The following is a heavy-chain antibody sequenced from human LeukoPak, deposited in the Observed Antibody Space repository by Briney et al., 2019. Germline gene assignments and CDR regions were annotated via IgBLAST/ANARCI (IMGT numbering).Heavy chain of an antibody. CDR2: IYTSGST. CDR3: ARDSSGYSYGYGGGLHFDY. Sequence: SETLSLTCTVSGVSISSYYWSWIRQPAGKGLEWIGRIYTSGSTNYNPSLKSRVTISVDKSKNQFSLKLSSVTAADTAVYYCARDSSGYSYGYGGGLHFDYWGQGTLVTVSS. D-gene: IGHD5-18*01. V-gene: IGHV4-4*07. J-gene: IGHJ4*02. CDR1: GVSISSYY.